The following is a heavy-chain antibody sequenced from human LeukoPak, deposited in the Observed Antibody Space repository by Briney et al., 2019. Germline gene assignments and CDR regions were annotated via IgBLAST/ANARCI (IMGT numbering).Heavy chain of an antibody. CDR1: GGSISSGGYY. D-gene: IGHD3-22*01. J-gene: IGHJ4*02. CDR2: IYYSGST. CDR3: ARAPSYYYDTSGYRFDY. Sequence: SETLSLTCTVSGGSISSGGYYWSWIRQHPGKGLEWIGYIYYSGSTNYNPSLKSRVTISVDTSKNQFSLKLSSVTAADTAVYYCARAPSYYYDTSGYRFDYWGQGTLVTVSS. V-gene: IGHV4-31*03.